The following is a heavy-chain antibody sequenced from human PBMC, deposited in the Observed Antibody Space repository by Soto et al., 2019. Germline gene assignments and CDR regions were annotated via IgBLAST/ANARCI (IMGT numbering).Heavy chain of an antibody. CDR3: ARDLPCSSTSCYAKTFDY. J-gene: IGHJ4*02. CDR1: GFTFSSYW. D-gene: IGHD2-2*01. CDR2: IKQDGSEK. Sequence: GGSLRLSCAASGFTFSSYWMSWVRQAPGKGLEWVANIKQDGSEKYYVDSVKGRFTISRDNAKNSLYLQMNSLRAEDTAVYYCARDLPCSSTSCYAKTFDYWGQGTLVTVSS. V-gene: IGHV3-7*01.